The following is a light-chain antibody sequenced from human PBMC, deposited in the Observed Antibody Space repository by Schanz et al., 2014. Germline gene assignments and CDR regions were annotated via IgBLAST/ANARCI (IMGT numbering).Light chain of an antibody. J-gene: IGLJ3*02. CDR1: SSDVGGYNY. V-gene: IGLV2-14*03. Sequence: SVLTQPASVSGSPGQSITISCTGTSSDVGGYNYVSWYQHHPGKAPKLMIYDVSNRPSGVSNRFSGSKSGNTASLTISGLQAEDEADYYCSSYTSSTTLVFGGGTKLTVL. CDR3: SSYTSSTTLV. CDR2: DVS.